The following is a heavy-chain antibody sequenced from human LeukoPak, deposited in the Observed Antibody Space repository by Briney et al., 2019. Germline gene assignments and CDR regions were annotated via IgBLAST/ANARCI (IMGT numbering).Heavy chain of an antibody. Sequence: SETLSLTCTVSGGSISTYYWSWIRQPPGEGLEWIGHIYYSGSTNYNPSLKSRVTIAVDTSKNHFSLKLSSVTAADTAVYYCTRNYDTSGYTTFGYWGRGTLVTVSS. J-gene: IGHJ4*02. CDR1: GGSISTYY. V-gene: IGHV4-59*01. CDR3: TRNYDTSGYTTFGY. CDR2: IYYSGST. D-gene: IGHD3-22*01.